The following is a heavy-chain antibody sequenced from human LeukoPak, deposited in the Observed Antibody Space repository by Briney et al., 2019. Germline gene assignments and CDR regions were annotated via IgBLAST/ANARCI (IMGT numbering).Heavy chain of an antibody. V-gene: IGHV3-33*01. Sequence: GRSLRLSCAASGFTFSSYGMHWVRQAPGKGLEWVAVIWYDGSNKYYADSVKGRFTISRDNSKNTLYLQMSSLRAEDTAVYYCARYYYYDSSGYGDYWGQGTLVTVSS. CDR2: IWYDGSNK. CDR1: GFTFSSYG. D-gene: IGHD3-22*01. CDR3: ARYYYYDSSGYGDY. J-gene: IGHJ4*02.